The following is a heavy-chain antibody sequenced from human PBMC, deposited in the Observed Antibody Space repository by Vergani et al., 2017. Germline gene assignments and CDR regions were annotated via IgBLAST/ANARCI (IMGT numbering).Heavy chain of an antibody. Sequence: QVQLVQSGAEVKKPGASVKVSCKASGYTFTSYYMHWVRQAPGQGLEWMGIINPSGGSTSYAQKFQGRGTMTRDTSTSTVYMELSSLRSEDTAVYYCARPEGSGYYYYYYYYGMDVWGQGTTVTVSS. CDR3: ARPEGSGYYYYYYYYGMDV. D-gene: IGHD3-22*01. CDR2: INPSGGST. V-gene: IGHV1-46*03. CDR1: GYTFTSYY. J-gene: IGHJ6*02.